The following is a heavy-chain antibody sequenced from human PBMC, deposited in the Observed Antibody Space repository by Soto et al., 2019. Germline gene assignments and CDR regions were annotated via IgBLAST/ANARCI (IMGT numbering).Heavy chain of an antibody. V-gene: IGHV4-4*02. CDR2: IFHSGTT. CDR3: ASARWDV. D-gene: IGHD6-13*01. J-gene: IGHJ3*01. CDR1: GDSITTTHW. Sequence: SETLSLTYTVSGDSITTTHWWSWVRQPPGKGLEWIGEIFHSGTTNYNPSLKNRVSISADKSENQFSLNLRSATAADTAVYYCASARWDVWGQGTMVTVSS.